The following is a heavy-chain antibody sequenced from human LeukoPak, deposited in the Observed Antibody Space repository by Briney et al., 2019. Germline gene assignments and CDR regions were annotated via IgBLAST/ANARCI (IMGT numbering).Heavy chain of an antibody. CDR2: ITSSSTYI. Sequence: GGSLRLSCAASGFTFNNYNMNWVRQAPGKGLEWVSSITSSSTYIYYADSVKGRFTISRDNAKNSLYLQMNSLGPEDTAVYYCARGGQYYDSASDIWGQGTMVTVSS. CDR3: ARGGQYYDSASDI. J-gene: IGHJ3*02. CDR1: GFTFNNYN. D-gene: IGHD3-22*01. V-gene: IGHV3-21*01.